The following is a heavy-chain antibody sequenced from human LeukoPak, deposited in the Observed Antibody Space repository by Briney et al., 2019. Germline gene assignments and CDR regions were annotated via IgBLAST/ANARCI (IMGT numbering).Heavy chain of an antibody. V-gene: IGHV4-59*12. CDR1: GGSISSYY. D-gene: IGHD5-24*01. CDR2: IYYSGST. Sequence: SETLSLTCTVSGGSISSYYWSWIRQPPGKGLEWIGSIYYSGSTYYNPSLKSRVTISVDTSKNQFSLKLSSVTAADTAVYYCARERWLQSDYWGQGTLVTVSS. CDR3: ARERWLQSDY. J-gene: IGHJ4*02.